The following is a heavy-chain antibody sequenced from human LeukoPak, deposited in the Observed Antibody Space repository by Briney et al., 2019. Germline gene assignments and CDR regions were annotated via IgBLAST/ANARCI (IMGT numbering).Heavy chain of an antibody. D-gene: IGHD3-10*01. Sequence: GGSLRLSCAASGFTFSSCDVSWVRQAQGKGLEWVSGISSSGANTHYADSVRGRFTISRDNSNNTLYLQMASPRAEDTAIYYCAKDSSMWFGILVNYFDYLGQGTLVTVSS. CDR1: GFTFSSCD. J-gene: IGHJ4*02. CDR2: ISSSGANT. V-gene: IGHV3-23*01. CDR3: AKDSSMWFGILVNYFDY.